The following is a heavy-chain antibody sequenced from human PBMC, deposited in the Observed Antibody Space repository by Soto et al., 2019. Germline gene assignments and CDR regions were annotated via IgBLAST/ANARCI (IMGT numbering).Heavy chain of an antibody. CDR3: ARDRLRGYDSSGFYS. J-gene: IGHJ4*02. CDR1: GYTFTGYH. D-gene: IGHD3-22*01. Sequence: GASVKVSCKASGYTFTGYHMHWVRQAPGQGLEWMGILNPSGDGPTYAQKFQGRVTMTTATSTNTVFLELRSLKSDDTAIYYCARDRLRGYDSSGFYSWGQGTMVTVSS. V-gene: IGHV1-46*01. CDR2: LNPSGDGP.